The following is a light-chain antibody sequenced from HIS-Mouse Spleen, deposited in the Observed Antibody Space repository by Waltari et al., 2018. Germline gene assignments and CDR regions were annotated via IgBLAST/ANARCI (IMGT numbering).Light chain of an antibody. CDR1: ALPKKS. V-gene: IGLV3-10*01. CDR3: YSTDSSGNHRV. Sequence: SYELTQPPSVSVSPGQPARITCPGDALPKKSAYLYQQKSGQAPVLVIYEDSKRPSGIPERFSGSSSGTMATLTISGAQVEDEADYYCYSTDSSGNHRVFGGGTKLTVL. CDR2: EDS. J-gene: IGLJ2*01.